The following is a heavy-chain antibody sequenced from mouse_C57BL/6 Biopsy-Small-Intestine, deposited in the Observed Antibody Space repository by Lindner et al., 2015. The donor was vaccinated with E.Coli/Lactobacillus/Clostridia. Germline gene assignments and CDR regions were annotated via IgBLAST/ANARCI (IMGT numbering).Heavy chain of an antibody. Sequence: VQLQESGAELVKPGASVKISCKASGYSFTGYNMNWVKQSHGKSLEWIGNIYPYYGSTSYNQKFKGKATLTVDKSSSTAYMELNSLTSEDSAVYYCAVYYSNSGYNYAMDYWGQGTSVTVSS. CDR3: AVYYSNSGYNYAMDY. D-gene: IGHD2-5*01. CDR1: GYSFTGYN. V-gene: IGHV1-39*01. CDR2: IYPYYGST. J-gene: IGHJ4*01.